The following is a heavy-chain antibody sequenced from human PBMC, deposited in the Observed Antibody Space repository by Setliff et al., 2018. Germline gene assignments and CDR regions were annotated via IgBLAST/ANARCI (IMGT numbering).Heavy chain of an antibody. J-gene: IGHJ4*02. V-gene: IGHV4-59*01. CDR2: IHSSGRS. CDR3: ARDSALHSYHYDSSGYLDY. CDR1: DVSISGYY. Sequence: PSETLSLTCTVSDVSISGYYWSWIRQPPGKGLEWIGYIHSSGRSNYNPSLKSRVTISVDRPKNQFSLKLSSVTAADTGVYYCARDSALHSYHYDSSGYLDYWGQGALVTVSS. D-gene: IGHD3-22*01.